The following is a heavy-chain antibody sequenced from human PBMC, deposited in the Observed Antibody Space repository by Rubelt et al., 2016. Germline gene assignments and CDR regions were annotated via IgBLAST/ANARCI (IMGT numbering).Heavy chain of an antibody. D-gene: IGHD3-22*01. J-gene: IGHJ4*02. CDR1: GYTFTTYG. CDR3: AGGYFDSTGDFDC. CDR2: INTYNDKT. V-gene: IGHV1-18*01. Sequence: QVHLVQSAIEVKKPGASVKISCKTSGYTFTTYGIIWARRAPGQGLEWMGWINTYNDKTNYPQKFQGRVSITTDSSTNPAYMGLRRLRTDDTAVYYCAGGYFDSTGDFDCWGQATLVTVSS.